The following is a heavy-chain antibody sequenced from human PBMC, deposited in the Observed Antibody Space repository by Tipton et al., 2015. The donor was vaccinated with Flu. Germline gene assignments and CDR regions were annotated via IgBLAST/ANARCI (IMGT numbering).Heavy chain of an antibody. Sequence: LRLSCTVSGGSVSSSDFYWGWVRQPPGKGLEWIGEINHSGSTNYNPSLKSRVTISVDTSKNQFSLKLSSVTAADTAVYYCARGPLLDLWGRGTLVTVSS. V-gene: IGHV4-39*07. CDR3: ARGPLLDL. CDR2: INHSGST. D-gene: IGHD5/OR15-5a*01. CDR1: GGSVSSSDFY. J-gene: IGHJ2*01.